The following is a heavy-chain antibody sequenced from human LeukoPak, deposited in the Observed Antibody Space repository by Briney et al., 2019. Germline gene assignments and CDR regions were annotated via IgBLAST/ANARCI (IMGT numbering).Heavy chain of an antibody. CDR3: TRDLFGPHDY. D-gene: IGHD3/OR15-3a*01. J-gene: IGHJ4*02. Sequence: QTGGSLRLSCAASGFTYSTYGMHWLRQAPGKGLEWVAFIRYDGSNKYYRDSVKGRSTISRDNSKNTLYLQMNSLRAEDTAVYHCTRDLFGPHDYWGQGTLVTVSS. V-gene: IGHV3-30*02. CDR2: IRYDGSNK. CDR1: GFTYSTYG.